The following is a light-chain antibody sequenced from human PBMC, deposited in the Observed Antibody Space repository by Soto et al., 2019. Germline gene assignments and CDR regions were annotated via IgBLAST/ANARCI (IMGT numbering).Light chain of an antibody. CDR1: QSISNY. CDR2: GAS. V-gene: IGKV1-39*01. CDR3: QQSYRSPLT. Sequence: DIQMTQSPSSLSASVGDRVTLTCRASQSISNYLNWYQQGPGKVPELLIYGASTLQTGVPSRFSGSGTGTDFPLTISRPQLEDSATYYCQQSYRSPLTFGQGTKLEIK. J-gene: IGKJ2*01.